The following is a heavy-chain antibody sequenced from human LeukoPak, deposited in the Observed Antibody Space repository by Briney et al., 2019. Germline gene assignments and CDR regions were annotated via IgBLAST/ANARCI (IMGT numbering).Heavy chain of an antibody. CDR1: GFTFDDYG. D-gene: IGHD1-7*01. Sequence: GGSLRLSCAASGFTFDDYGLSWVRQVPGKGLEWVSGLNWNGASTGYADSVKGRFTISRDNAKNSLYLQMNSLRAEDTALYYCAKFGTTGTTSAFDIWGQGTMVTVSS. CDR3: AKFGTTGTTSAFDI. V-gene: IGHV3-20*04. J-gene: IGHJ3*02. CDR2: LNWNGAST.